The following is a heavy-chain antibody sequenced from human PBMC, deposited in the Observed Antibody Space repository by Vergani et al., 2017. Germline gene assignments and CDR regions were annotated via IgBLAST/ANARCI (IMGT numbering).Heavy chain of an antibody. CDR2: ISYDGSNK. CDR1: GFTFSSYG. J-gene: IGHJ4*02. V-gene: IGHV3-30*18. CDR3: AKAGDYYDSSGYYSPSYFDY. D-gene: IGHD3-22*01. Sequence: QVQLVESGGGVVQPGRSLRLSCAASGFTFSSYGMHWVRQAPGKGLEWVAVISYDGSNKYYADSVKGRFTIARDNSKNTLYLQMNSLRAEDTAGYYCAKAGDYYDSSGYYSPSYFDYWGQGTLVTVSS.